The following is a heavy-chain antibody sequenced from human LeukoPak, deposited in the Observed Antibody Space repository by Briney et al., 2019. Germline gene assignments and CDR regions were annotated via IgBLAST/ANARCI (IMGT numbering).Heavy chain of an antibody. D-gene: IGHD2-15*01. CDR2: IRSKANSYAT. V-gene: IGHV3-73*01. Sequence: GGSLRLSCAASGFTFSGSAMHWVRRASGKGLEWVGRIRSKANSYATAYAASVKGRFTISRDDSKNTAYLQMNSLKTEDTAVYYCTTAATLFDYWGQGTLVTVSS. J-gene: IGHJ4*02. CDR1: GFTFSGSA. CDR3: TTAATLFDY.